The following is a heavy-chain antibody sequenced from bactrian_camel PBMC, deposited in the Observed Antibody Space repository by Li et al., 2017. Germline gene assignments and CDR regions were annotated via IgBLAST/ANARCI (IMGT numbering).Heavy chain of an antibody. CDR3: AAGPGFDPRYCSGGYFKSFDFNY. D-gene: IGHD2*01. Sequence: QLVESGGDSVQAGGSLRLSCASSEPAFSRRCMGWFRQAPGKEREGVAAINASGGRTAYRNSVKGRFTISQDNAKNTLYLQMNNLDPEDTAMYTCAAGPGFDPRYCSGGYFKSFDFNYWGQGTQVTVS. CDR2: INASGGRT. CDR1: EPAFSRRC. V-gene: IGHV3S28*01. J-gene: IGHJ6*01.